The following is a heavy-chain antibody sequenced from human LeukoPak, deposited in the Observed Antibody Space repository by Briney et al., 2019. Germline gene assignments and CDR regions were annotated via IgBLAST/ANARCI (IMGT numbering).Heavy chain of an antibody. CDR2: IYYSGST. CDR3: ARQVVAVTGTGYFDY. Sequence: SETLSLTCTVSGGSIRSSSYYWGWIRQPPGKGLEWIGSIYYSGSTYYNASLKSRGTISVDTSKNQFSLKLNSVTAADTAVYFCARQVVAVTGTGYFDYWGQGTLVTVSS. J-gene: IGHJ4*02. D-gene: IGHD6-19*01. CDR1: GGSIRSSSYY. V-gene: IGHV4-39*01.